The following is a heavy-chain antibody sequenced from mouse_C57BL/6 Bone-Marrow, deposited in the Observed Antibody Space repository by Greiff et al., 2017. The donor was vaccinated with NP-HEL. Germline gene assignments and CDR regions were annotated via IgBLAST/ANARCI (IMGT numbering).Heavy chain of an antibody. CDR1: GYTFTDYN. CDR3: ARETAQATNYYAMDY. D-gene: IGHD3-2*02. Sequence: LKESGPELVKPGASVKIPCKASGYTFTDYNMDWVKQSHGKSLEWIGDINPNNGGTIYNQKFKGKATLTVDKSSSTAYMELRSLTSEDTAVYYCARETAQATNYYAMDYWGQGTSVTVSS. V-gene: IGHV1-18*01. J-gene: IGHJ4*01. CDR2: INPNNGGT.